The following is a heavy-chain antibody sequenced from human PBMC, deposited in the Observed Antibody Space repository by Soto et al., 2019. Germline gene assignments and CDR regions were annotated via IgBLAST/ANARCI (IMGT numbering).Heavy chain of an antibody. V-gene: IGHV1-69*13. CDR1: GGTFSSYA. CDR3: ASGRAQLLGNYYFDY. D-gene: IGHD2-2*01. Sequence: SVKVSCKAAGGTFSSYAISWVRQAPGQGLEWMGGIIPIFGTANYAQKFQGRVTITADESTSTAYMELSSLRSEDTAVYYCASGRAQLLGNYYFDYWGQGTLVTVSS. J-gene: IGHJ4*02. CDR2: IIPIFGTA.